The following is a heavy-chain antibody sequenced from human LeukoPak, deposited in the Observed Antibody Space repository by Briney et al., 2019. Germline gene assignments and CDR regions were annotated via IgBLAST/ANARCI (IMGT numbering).Heavy chain of an antibody. V-gene: IGHV3-7*01. D-gene: IGHD2-15*01. CDR2: IKQDGREK. Sequence: GGSLRLSCGASGFIFRNYGMHWVRQAPGKGLEWVANIKQDGREKYYVDSVRGRFTIARANAKNSLYLQMNSLRAEDTAVYYCARDKRCSGGSCYLHYFDYWGQGTLVTVSS. CDR3: ARDKRCSGGSCYLHYFDY. J-gene: IGHJ4*02. CDR1: GFIFRNYG.